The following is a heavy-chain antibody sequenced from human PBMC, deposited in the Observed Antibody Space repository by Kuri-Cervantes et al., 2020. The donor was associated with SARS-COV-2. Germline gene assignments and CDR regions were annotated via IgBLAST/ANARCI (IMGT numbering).Heavy chain of an antibody. Sequence: GGSLRLSCAVSGFSLSSYTMHWVRQAPGKGLEGVAVIWYDGSNKYYADSVKGRFTISRDNSKNTLYLQMNSLRADDTAVYYCAKVRPYSNYANGDLHYLQNWGHGTRVTVSS. V-gene: IGHV3-33*06. J-gene: IGHJ4*01. CDR2: IWYDGSNK. CDR3: AKVRPYSNYANGDLHYLQN. D-gene: IGHD4-11*01. CDR1: GFSLSSYT.